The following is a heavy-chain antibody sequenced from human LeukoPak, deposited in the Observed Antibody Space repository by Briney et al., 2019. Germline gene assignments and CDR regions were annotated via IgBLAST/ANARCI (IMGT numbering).Heavy chain of an antibody. Sequence: PSETLSLTCTVSGGSISSYYWSWIRQPAGKGLEWIGRIYTSGSTNYNPSLKSRVTMSVDTSKNQFSLKLSSVTAADTAVYYCAREKFGGNHRSAFDIWGQGTMVTVSS. CDR3: AREKFGGNHRSAFDI. CDR1: GGSISSYY. J-gene: IGHJ3*02. D-gene: IGHD4-23*01. CDR2: IYTSGST. V-gene: IGHV4-4*07.